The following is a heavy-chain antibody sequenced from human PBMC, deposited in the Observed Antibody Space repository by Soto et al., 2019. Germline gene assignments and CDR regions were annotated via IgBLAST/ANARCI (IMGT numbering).Heavy chain of an antibody. Sequence: SETLSLTCTVSGGSINNYYWSWIRQPPGKRLEWIGYIYYTGNTNYNPSLKSRVTISVDTSKNQVSLKLRSVTAADTAMYYCERDQGVQGDYSGMDVWGQGTTVTVYS. CDR1: GGSINNYY. CDR3: ERDQGVQGDYSGMDV. CDR2: IYYTGNT. J-gene: IGHJ6*02. D-gene: IGHD3-16*01. V-gene: IGHV4-59*01.